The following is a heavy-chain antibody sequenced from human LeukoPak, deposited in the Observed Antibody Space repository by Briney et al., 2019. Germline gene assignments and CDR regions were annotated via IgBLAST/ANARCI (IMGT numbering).Heavy chain of an antibody. CDR3: ARGGYYGSGNDFRFDP. CDR2: IHYTGST. Sequence: SETLSLTCTVSGGSISSGSYYWSWIRQPAGKGLEWIGYIHYTGSTNYNPSLKSRVTISVDTSKNQFSLKLSSVTAADTAIYYCARGGYYGSGNDFRFDPWGQGTLVTVSS. CDR1: GGSISSGSYY. V-gene: IGHV4-61*10. D-gene: IGHD3-10*01. J-gene: IGHJ5*02.